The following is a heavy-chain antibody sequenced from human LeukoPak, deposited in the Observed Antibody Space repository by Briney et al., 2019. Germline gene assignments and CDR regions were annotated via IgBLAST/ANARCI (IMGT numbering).Heavy chain of an antibody. CDR1: GGSFSGYY. CDR2: INHSGST. CDR3: ARLLAAAGPKRGWYNWFDP. J-gene: IGHJ5*02. V-gene: IGHV4-34*01. D-gene: IGHD6-13*01. Sequence: SETLSLTCAVYGGSFSGYYWSWIRQPPGKGLEWIGEINHSGSTNYNPSLKSRVTISVDTSKNQFSLKLSSVTAADTAVYYCARLLAAAGPKRGWYNWFDPWGQGTLVTVSS.